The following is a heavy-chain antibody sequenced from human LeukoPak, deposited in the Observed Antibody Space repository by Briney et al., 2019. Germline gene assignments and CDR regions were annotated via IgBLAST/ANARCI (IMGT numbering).Heavy chain of an antibody. D-gene: IGHD3-3*01. CDR1: GFTFSSYA. V-gene: IGHV3-30-3*01. J-gene: IGHJ6*02. Sequence: SGGSLRLSCAASGFTFSSYAMHWVRQAPGKGLEWVAVISYDGSNKYYADSVKGRFTISRDNSKNTLYLQMNSLRAEDTAVYYCARADTIFGVVILNPPSDVWGQGTTVTVSS. CDR2: ISYDGSNK. CDR3: ARADTIFGVVILNPPSDV.